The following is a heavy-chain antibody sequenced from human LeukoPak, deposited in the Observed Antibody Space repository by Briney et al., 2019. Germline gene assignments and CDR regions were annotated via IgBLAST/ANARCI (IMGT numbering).Heavy chain of an antibody. CDR1: GFTFSSYA. Sequence: PGRSLRLSCAASGFTFSSYAMHWVRQAPGKGLEWVAVISYDGSNKYYADSVKGRFTISRDNSKNTLYLQMNSLRAEDTAVYYCARDGPPYSSGWYGSDYWGQGTLVTVSS. CDR2: ISYDGSNK. CDR3: ARDGPPYSSGWYGSDY. V-gene: IGHV3-30*07. J-gene: IGHJ4*02. D-gene: IGHD6-19*01.